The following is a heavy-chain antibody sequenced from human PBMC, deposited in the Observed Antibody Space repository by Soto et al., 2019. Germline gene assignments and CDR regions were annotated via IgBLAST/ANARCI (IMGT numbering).Heavy chain of an antibody. CDR2: IIPIFGTA. CDR1: GGTFSSYA. J-gene: IGHJ6*02. CDR3: ADSVGYCSSTSCHADYYYYGMDV. V-gene: IGHV1-69*13. D-gene: IGHD2-2*01. Sequence: GASVKVSCKASGGTFSSYAISWVRQAPGQGLEWMGGIIPIFGTANYAQKFQGRVTITADESTSTAYMVLSSLRSEDTAVYYCADSVGYCSSTSCHADYYYYGMDVWGQGTTVTVSS.